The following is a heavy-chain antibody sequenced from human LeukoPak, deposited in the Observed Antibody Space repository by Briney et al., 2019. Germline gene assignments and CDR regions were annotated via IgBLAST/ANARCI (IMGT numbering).Heavy chain of an antibody. CDR3: ARETPDYYDSSGYDY. J-gene: IGHJ4*02. V-gene: IGHV1-69*13. CDR2: IIPIFGTA. CDR1: GGTFGSYA. Sequence: SVKVSCKASGGTFGSYAISWVRQAPGQGLEWMGGIIPIFGTANYAQKFQGRVTITADESTSTAYMELSSLRSEDTAVYYCARETPDYYDSSGYDYRGQGTLVTVSS. D-gene: IGHD3-22*01.